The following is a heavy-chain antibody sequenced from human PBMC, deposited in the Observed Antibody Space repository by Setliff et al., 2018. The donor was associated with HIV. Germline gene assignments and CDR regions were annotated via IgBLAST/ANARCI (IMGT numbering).Heavy chain of an antibody. V-gene: IGHV4-61*05. J-gene: IGHJ3*02. CDR1: GGSVTSSLYY. CDR3: ARWEAAQKAFDI. Sequence: SETLSLTCTVSGGSVTSSLYYWGWIRQPPGKGLEWIGYGHYSGNTKQNPSLRSRVTISVDTSKNQLSLTLYSVSAADTAVYYCARWEAAQKAFDIWGHGTMVTVSS. D-gene: IGHD1-26*01. CDR2: GHYSGNT.